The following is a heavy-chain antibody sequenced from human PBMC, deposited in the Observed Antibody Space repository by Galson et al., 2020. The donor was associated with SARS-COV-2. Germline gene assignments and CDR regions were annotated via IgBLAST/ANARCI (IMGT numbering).Heavy chain of an antibody. CDR2: IDNSNNYI. D-gene: IGHD1-1*01. J-gene: IGHJ4*02. Sequence: GGSLRLSCAATGFTFTNYNINWVRQAPGKGLEWVSSIDNSNNYIYYADSVRGRFTMSRDNAKNSLSLHMNSLGAEDTAVYYCARDSGWNYYFDLWGQGTLVTVSS. CDR3: ARDSGWNYYFDL. CDR1: GFTFTNYN. V-gene: IGHV3-21*01.